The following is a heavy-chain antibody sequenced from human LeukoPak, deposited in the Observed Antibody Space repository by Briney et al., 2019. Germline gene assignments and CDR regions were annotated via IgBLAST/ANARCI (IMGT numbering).Heavy chain of an antibody. J-gene: IGHJ4*02. CDR3: GKDQNVPAAAVPYDS. V-gene: IGHV3-23*01. D-gene: IGHD2-2*01. CDR1: GCTFNNYH. Sequence: PGGSLRLSCAASGCTFNNYHMSWVRQAPGKGLEWVSAITGSGGNTYYADSVKGRFTISRDNSKNTLYLQMNSLRAEDTAVYYCGKDQNVPAAAVPYDSSGPRTLVTVSS. CDR2: ITGSGGNT.